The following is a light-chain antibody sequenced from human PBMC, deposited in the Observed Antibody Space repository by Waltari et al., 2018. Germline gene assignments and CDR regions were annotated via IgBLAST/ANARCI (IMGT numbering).Light chain of an antibody. CDR2: SAS. V-gene: IGKV3-15*01. CDR3: QQYNNWPWT. J-gene: IGKJ1*01. Sequence: EIVMTQSPATLSVSLGERATLSCRASQSVGSNYLAWYQQTPGRAPRLLISSASTRATGVPARFSGSGSGTEFTLTISSLQSEDFAIYYCQQYNNWPWTFGQGTKVEI. CDR1: QSVGSN.